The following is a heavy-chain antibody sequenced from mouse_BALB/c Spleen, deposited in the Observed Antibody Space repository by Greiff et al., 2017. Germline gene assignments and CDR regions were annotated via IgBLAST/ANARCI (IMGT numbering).Heavy chain of an antibody. CDR1: GFTFSSYW. D-gene: IGHD2-13*01. V-gene: IGHV6-3*01. J-gene: IGHJ3*01. CDR2: IRLKSDNYAT. CDR3: TGTTWFAY. Sequence: EVKVEESGGGLVQPGGSMKLSCVASGFTFSSYWMSWVRQSPEKGLEWVAEIRLKSDNYATHYAESVKGKFTISRDDSKSRLYLQMNSLRAEDTGIYYCTGTTWFAYWGQGTLVTVSA.